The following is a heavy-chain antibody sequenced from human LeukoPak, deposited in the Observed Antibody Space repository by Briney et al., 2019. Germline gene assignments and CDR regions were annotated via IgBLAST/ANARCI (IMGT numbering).Heavy chain of an antibody. CDR2: IYHAGST. CDR3: ARYRYGGPADY. Sequence: SETLSLTCAVSGYAIRSGFYWGWLRQPPGKELEWIGSIYHAGSTYYTPSLKSRVTISVDTSKNHFSPSLNSVTVADTAVYYCARYRYGGPADYWGPGTQITVSS. V-gene: IGHV4-38-2*01. CDR1: GYAIRSGFY. D-gene: IGHD3-16*02. J-gene: IGHJ4*02.